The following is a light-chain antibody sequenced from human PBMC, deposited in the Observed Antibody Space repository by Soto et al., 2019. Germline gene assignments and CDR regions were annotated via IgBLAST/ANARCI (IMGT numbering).Light chain of an antibody. CDR2: DAS. CDR3: QQYDDLFS. CDR1: RDISHY. Sequence: DIQMTQSPSSLSASVGDRVTVTCQASRDISHYLNWYQHKPGKPPKLLIYDASFLETGVPSRFSGSRSGTNFTFTISSLQPEDIATYYCQQYDDLFSFGPGTKVKI. V-gene: IGKV1-33*01. J-gene: IGKJ3*01.